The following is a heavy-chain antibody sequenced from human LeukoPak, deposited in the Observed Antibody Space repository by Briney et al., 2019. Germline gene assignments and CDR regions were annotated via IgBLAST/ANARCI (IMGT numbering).Heavy chain of an antibody. V-gene: IGHV3-7*03. D-gene: IGHD1-26*01. CDR2: IKQDGSEK. CDR3: AISGGYWAWAH. J-gene: IGHJ4*02. CDR1: GFTFSNYW. Sequence: GGSLRLSCVASGFTFSNYWMNWVRQAPGKGLQWVANIKQDGSEKYYVDSVKGRFTISRDNAKNSLYLQMNSLRAEDTAVYYCAISGGYWAWAHWGQGTLVTVSS.